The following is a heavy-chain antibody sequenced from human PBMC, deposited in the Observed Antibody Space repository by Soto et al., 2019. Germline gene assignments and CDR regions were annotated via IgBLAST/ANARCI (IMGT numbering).Heavy chain of an antibody. CDR3: VTGLRSASLDF. J-gene: IGHJ4*02. CDR2: LKGKADGGTI. D-gene: IGHD1-26*01. V-gene: IGHV3-15*01. CDR1: GFTFSNAW. Sequence: EVQLVESGGGLVKPGGSLRLSCVASGFTFSNAWMTWVRQAPGKGLEWAGRLKGKADGGTINYAAPVKGRFTISRDDSKNKLYLEMNSLKTEDTAVYYCVTGLRSASLDFWGQGTLVTVSS.